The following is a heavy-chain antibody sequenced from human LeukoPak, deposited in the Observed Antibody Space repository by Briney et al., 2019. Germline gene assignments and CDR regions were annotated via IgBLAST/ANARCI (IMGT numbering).Heavy chain of an antibody. CDR2: IIPIFGTA. V-gene: IGHV1-69*13. Sequence: GASVKVSCKASGGTFSSYAISWVRQAPGQGLEWMGGIIPIFGTANYAQKFQGRVTITADESTSTAYMELSSLRSEDTAVYYCARGAARGYSYGYDNWYFDLWGRGTLVTVSS. CDR3: ARGAARGYSYGYDNWYFDL. D-gene: IGHD5-18*01. CDR1: GGTFSSYA. J-gene: IGHJ2*01.